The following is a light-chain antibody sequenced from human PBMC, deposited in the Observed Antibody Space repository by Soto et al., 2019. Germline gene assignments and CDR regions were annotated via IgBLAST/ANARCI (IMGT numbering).Light chain of an antibody. V-gene: IGKV3-15*01. CDR1: QSVSSN. CDR2: GAS. Sequence: EIVMTQSPATLSVSPGERATLACRASQSVSSNLAWYQQNTGQAPRLLIYGASTRATGIPARFSGSGSGTEFNLSISSLQSEDFEVYYCQQYNNWPLYTFGQVTKLEIK. J-gene: IGKJ2*01. CDR3: QQYNNWPLYT.